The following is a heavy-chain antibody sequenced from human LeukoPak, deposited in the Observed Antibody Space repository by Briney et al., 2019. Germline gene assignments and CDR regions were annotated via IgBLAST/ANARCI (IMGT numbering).Heavy chain of an antibody. V-gene: IGHV4-39*07. J-gene: IGHJ4*02. CDR3: ARGQVEMATITSGFDFDY. D-gene: IGHD5-24*01. CDR2: IYYSGST. Sequence: PSETLSLTCTVSGVSISSSSYYWGWIRPPPGKGLEWIVSIYYSGSTYYNPSLKSRVTISVDTSKNQFSLKLSSVTAADTAVYYCARGQVEMATITSGFDFDYWGQGTLVTVSS. CDR1: GVSISSSSYY.